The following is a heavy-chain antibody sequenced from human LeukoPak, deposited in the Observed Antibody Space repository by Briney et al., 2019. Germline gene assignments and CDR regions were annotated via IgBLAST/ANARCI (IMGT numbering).Heavy chain of an antibody. V-gene: IGHV4-34*01. CDR3: ARVWHQLVGYYYYYYMDV. D-gene: IGHD6-13*01. Sequence: SETLSLTCAVYGGSFSGYYWSWIRQPPGKGLEWIGEINHSGSTNYNPSLKSRVTISVDTSKNQFSLKLSSVTAADTAVYYCARVWHQLVGYYYYYYMDVWGKGTTVTVSS. CDR1: GGSFSGYY. J-gene: IGHJ6*03. CDR2: INHSGST.